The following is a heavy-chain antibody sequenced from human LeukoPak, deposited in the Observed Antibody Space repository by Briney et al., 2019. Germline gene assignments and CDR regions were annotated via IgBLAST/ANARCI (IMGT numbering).Heavy chain of an antibody. V-gene: IGHV3-21*01. CDR2: ISSRSTYT. D-gene: IGHD5-12*01. CDR3: ARDPFSGFDKRVYYFDY. Sequence: GGSLRVSCAASGFSFSTYTMNWVRQAPGKGLEWVSSISSRSTYTYFADSVKGRFTISRDNAKNSLYLQMNSLRAEDTAVYYCARDPFSGFDKRVYYFDYWGQGALVTVSS. CDR1: GFSFSTYT. J-gene: IGHJ4*02.